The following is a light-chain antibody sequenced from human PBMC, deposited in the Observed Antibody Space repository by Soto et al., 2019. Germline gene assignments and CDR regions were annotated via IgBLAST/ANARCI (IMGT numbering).Light chain of an antibody. CDR1: SSDVGGHNY. Sequence: QSVLTQPASVSGSPGQSIAISCTGTSSDVGGHNYVSWYQEHPGKAPKLMIYAVSNRPTGISNRFSGSKSGNTASLTISGLQAEDEANYYCSSFTSSTDIVFGGGTKVTVL. CDR3: SSFTSSTDIV. J-gene: IGLJ2*01. V-gene: IGLV2-14*01. CDR2: AVS.